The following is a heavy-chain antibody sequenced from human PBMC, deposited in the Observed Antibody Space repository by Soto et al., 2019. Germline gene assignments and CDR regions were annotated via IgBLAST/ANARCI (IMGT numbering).Heavy chain of an antibody. CDR2: IIPIFGTA. V-gene: IGHV1-69*01. D-gene: IGHD3-22*01. CDR1: GGTFSSYA. Sequence: QVQLVQSGAEVKKPGSSVKVSCKASGGTFSSYAISWVRQAPGQGLEWMGGIIPIFGTANYAQKFQGRVTITADESTSTAYRELSSLRSEDTAVYYCARGGNYYDSSGYYYDHWGQGTLVTVSS. CDR3: ARGGNYYDSSGYYYDH. J-gene: IGHJ4*02.